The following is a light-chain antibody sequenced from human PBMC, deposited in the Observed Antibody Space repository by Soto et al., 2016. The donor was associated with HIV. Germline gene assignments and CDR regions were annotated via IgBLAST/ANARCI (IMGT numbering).Light chain of an antibody. Sequence: DIQMTQSPSSLSASVGDRVTITCRASQSISSYLNWYQQKGGKAPKLLIYGATSLQSGVPSRFSGSGSGTDFTLTISCLQSEDFATYYCQQYYSYPTTFGPGAKVDIK. CDR2: GAT. CDR1: QSISSY. V-gene: IGKV1-39*01. CDR3: QQYYSYPTT. J-gene: IGKJ3*01.